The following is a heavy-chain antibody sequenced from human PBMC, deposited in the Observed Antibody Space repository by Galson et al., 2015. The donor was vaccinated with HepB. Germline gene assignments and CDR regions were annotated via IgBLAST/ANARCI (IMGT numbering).Heavy chain of an antibody. J-gene: IGHJ6*02. V-gene: IGHV3-30*18. CDR2: ISYDGSYG. D-gene: IGHD2-21*01. CDR3: AKDRAIVVGPTSGLYHYYGEDV. CDR1: GFMFKSSG. Sequence: FLRLSCPASGFMFKSSGMNWVRQAPGQGLEWVAVISYDGSYGFYVESVKGRFTISRDNSKKTLHLQMNSLRPENTAVYYCAKDRAIVVGPTSGLYHYYGEDVWGQGTTVTVSS.